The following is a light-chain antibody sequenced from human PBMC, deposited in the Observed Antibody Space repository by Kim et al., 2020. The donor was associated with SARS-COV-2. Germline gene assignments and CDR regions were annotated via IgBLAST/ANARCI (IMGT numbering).Light chain of an antibody. J-gene: IGLJ3*02. Sequence: SYELTQPPSVSVSPGQTASITCSGDKLGDKYACWYQQKPGQSPVLVIYQDSKRPSGIPERFSGSNSGNTATLTISGTQAMDEADYYCQAWDSSTGGIWVFGGGTQLTVL. CDR2: QDS. CDR1: KLGDKY. V-gene: IGLV3-1*01. CDR3: QAWDSSTGGIWV.